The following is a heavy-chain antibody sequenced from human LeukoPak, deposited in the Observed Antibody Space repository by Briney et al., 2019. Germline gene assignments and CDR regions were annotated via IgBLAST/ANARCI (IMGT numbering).Heavy chain of an antibody. V-gene: IGHV3-74*01. CDR1: GFTFSSYW. Sequence: AGGSLRLSCAASGFTFSSYWMHWVRQAPGKGLVWVSRINSDGSSTSYADSVKGRFTISRDNAKNTLYLQMNSLRAEDTAVYYCAKAKYSSSSNLLDYWGQGTLVTVSS. D-gene: IGHD6-6*01. CDR3: AKAKYSSSSNLLDY. CDR2: INSDGSST. J-gene: IGHJ4*02.